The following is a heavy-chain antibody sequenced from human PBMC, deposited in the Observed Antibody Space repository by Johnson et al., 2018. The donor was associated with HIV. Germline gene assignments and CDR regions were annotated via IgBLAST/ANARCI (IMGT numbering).Heavy chain of an antibody. CDR1: AFTFSSYG. J-gene: IGHJ3*02. CDR3: AREGIVGATDDAFDI. V-gene: IGHV3-30*02. CDR2: IRYDGSNE. D-gene: IGHD1-26*01. Sequence: QVQLVESGGGLVQPGGSLRLSCAASAFTFSSYGMHWVRQAPGKGLEWVAFIRYDGSNEYYGDSVKGRFTISRDNAKNSLYLQMNSLRAEDTAVYYCAREGIVGATDDAFDIWGQGTMVTVSS.